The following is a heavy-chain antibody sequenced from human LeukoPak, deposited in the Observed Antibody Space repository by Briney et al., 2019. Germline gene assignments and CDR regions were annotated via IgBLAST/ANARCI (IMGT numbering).Heavy chain of an antibody. D-gene: IGHD3-10*01. J-gene: IGHJ4*02. CDR2: ISSSSIYK. CDR3: ASVNRDNYGSLFDY. V-gene: IGHV3-21*01. Sequence: PGGSLRLSCAASGFTFNSCSMNWVRQAPGKGLEWVSSISSSSIYKYYADSVKGRFNISRDNAKNSLYLQMNSLRAEDTAVYYCASVNRDNYGSLFDYWGQGTLVTVSS. CDR1: GFTFNSCS.